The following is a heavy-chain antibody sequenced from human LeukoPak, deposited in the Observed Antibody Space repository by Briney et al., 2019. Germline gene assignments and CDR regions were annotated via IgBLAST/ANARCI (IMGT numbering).Heavy chain of an antibody. CDR1: GGTFISYA. CDR3: ASLGPYYDILTGSSPRDY. Sequence: GASVKVSFKASGGTFISYAISWVRQAPGQGREWMGRIIPILGIANYAQKFQGRVTITADKSTSTAYMELSSLRSEDTAVYYCASLGPYYDILTGSSPRDYWGQGTLVTVSS. V-gene: IGHV1-69*04. D-gene: IGHD3-9*01. J-gene: IGHJ4*02. CDR2: IIPILGIA.